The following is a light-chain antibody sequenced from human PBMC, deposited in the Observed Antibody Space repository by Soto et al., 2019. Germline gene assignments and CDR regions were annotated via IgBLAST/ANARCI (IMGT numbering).Light chain of an antibody. CDR2: QVT. CDR1: TRDIAGYNY. J-gene: IGLJ3*02. CDR3: ATWDDSLNGWV. Sequence: QSALTQPASVSGSLGQSITISCTGTTRDIAGYNYISWYQQLPGKAPKLMIYQVTIRPSGISNRFSGSKSGNTASLTISGLQAEDEADYYCATWDDSLNGWVIGGGTKLTVL. V-gene: IGLV2-14*01.